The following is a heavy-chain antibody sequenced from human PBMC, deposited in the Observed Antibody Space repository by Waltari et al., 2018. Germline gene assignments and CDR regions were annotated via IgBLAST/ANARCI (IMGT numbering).Heavy chain of an antibody. CDR2: INPTSGDT. J-gene: IGHJ6*03. CDR1: GYTFTAYF. Sequence: QVQLVQSGAEVKKPGASVRVSCKASGYTFTAYFLHRVRQAPGQGLEWMGWINPTSGDTKYAQKFQGRVTMTGDTSFSTAYMELSRLTSDDTAVYYCARGVSKSFYYYYYYMDVWGTGTTVTVS. CDR3: ARGVSKSFYYYYYYMDV. D-gene: IGHD2-8*01. V-gene: IGHV1-2*02.